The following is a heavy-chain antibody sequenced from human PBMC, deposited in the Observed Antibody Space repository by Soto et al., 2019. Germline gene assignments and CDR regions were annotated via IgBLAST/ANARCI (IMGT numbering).Heavy chain of an antibody. Sequence: GGSLRLSCAASGFTFSGSPIHWFRPATGKGLEWVARIRSKANSFATTYAASVKGRFTISRDDSKNTAYLQMDSLKTEDTAVYYCTRAQTRDCSGGTCYDVNWFDPWGQGT. V-gene: IGHV3-73*01. CDR3: TRAQTRDCSGGTCYDVNWFDP. CDR2: IRSKANSFAT. D-gene: IGHD2-15*01. CDR1: GFTFSGSP. J-gene: IGHJ5*02.